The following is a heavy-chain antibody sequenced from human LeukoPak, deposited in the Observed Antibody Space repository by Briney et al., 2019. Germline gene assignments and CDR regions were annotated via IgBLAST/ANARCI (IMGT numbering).Heavy chain of an antibody. V-gene: IGHV4-61*08. D-gene: IGHD3-10*01. CDR1: GGSISSGGYY. J-gene: IGHJ4*02. CDR2: IYYSGST. Sequence: PSQTLSLTCTVSGGSISSGGYYWSWIRQPPGKGLEWIGYIYYSGSTNYNPSLKSRVTISVDTSKNQFSLKLSSVTAADTAVYYYARLVRGVIIPHFDYWGLGALVTVSA. CDR3: ARLVRGVIIPHFDY.